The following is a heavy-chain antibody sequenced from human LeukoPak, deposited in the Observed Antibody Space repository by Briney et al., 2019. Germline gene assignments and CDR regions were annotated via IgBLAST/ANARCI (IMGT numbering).Heavy chain of an antibody. D-gene: IGHD3-10*01. Sequence: SETLSLTCTVSGGSISSSSYYWGWIRQPPGKGLEWIGSIYYSGSTYYNPSLKSRVTISVDTSKNQFSLKLSSVTAADTAVYYCASGRFGELSAFDIWGQGTMVTVSS. CDR2: IYYSGST. CDR1: GGSISSSSYY. CDR3: ASGRFGELSAFDI. V-gene: IGHV4-39*07. J-gene: IGHJ3*02.